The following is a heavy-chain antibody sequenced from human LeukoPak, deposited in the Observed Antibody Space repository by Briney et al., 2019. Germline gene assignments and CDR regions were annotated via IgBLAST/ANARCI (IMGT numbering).Heavy chain of an antibody. CDR3: AKGPGYRARSSWFDP. Sequence: GGSLRLSCAASGFTFSSYGMHWVRQAPGKGLEWVAVISYDGSNKYYADSVKGRFTISRDNSKNTLYLQMNSLRAEDTAVYYCAKGPGYRARSSWFDPWGQGTLVTVSP. V-gene: IGHV3-30*18. CDR2: ISYDGSNK. D-gene: IGHD6-13*01. CDR1: GFTFSSYG. J-gene: IGHJ5*02.